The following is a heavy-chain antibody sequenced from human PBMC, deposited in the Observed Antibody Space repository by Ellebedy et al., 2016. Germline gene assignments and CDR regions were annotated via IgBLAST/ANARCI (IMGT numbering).Heavy chain of an antibody. J-gene: IGHJ3*01. CDR3: ARAATYAFDL. V-gene: IGHV3-69-1*01. Sequence: GESLKISXAASGLTVSNNYMNWVRQAPGKGLEWVSGISWNSGSIKYADSVKGRFTLSRDNAKNSLYLQMNSLRAEDTAVYYCARAATYAFDLWGQGTMVTVSS. CDR2: ISWNSGSI. D-gene: IGHD6-25*01. CDR1: GLTVSNNY.